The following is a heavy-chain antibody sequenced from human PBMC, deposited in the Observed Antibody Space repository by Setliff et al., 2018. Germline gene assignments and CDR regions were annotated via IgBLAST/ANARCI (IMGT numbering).Heavy chain of an antibody. J-gene: IGHJ4*02. D-gene: IGHD3-22*01. V-gene: IGHV1-2*06. CDR3: ARVALYYDSSGYYHDY. CDR2: INPNSGST. Sequence: GASVKVSCKASGYTFTSYYMYWVRQAPGQGLEWMGRINPNSGSTNYAQKFQGRVTMTRDTSMSTVYMELSRLRSDDTAVYYCARVALYYDSSGYYHDYWGQGTLVTVSS. CDR1: GYTFTSYY.